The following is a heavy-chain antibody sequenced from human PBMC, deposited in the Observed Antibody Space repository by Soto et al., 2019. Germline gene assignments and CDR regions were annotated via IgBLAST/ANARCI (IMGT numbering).Heavy chain of an antibody. J-gene: IGHJ4*02. Sequence: QVQLVQSGAEVTKPGASVKVSCKASGYTFIGYYLHWVRQAPGPGLEWMGWINPNSGATNQAQKFQGRVTMARDRSISTAYLELSRLASDDTAIYFCARDAVSTIGDFDYWGQGTLVTVSS. CDR3: ARDAVSTIGDFDY. CDR1: GYTFIGYY. D-gene: IGHD5-12*01. CDR2: INPNSGAT. V-gene: IGHV1-2*02.